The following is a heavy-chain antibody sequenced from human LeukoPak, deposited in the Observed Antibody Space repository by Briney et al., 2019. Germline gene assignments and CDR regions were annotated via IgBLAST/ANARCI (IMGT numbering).Heavy chain of an antibody. Sequence: SETLSLTCTVSGGSISSYYWSWIRQPPGKGLDWIGYIYYSGSTNYNPSLKSRVTISVDTSKNQFSLKLSSVTAADTAVYYCARVPYCSSTSCLNLHWYFDLWGRGTLVTVSS. V-gene: IGHV4-59*01. J-gene: IGHJ2*01. CDR1: GGSISSYY. CDR3: ARVPYCSSTSCLNLHWYFDL. CDR2: IYYSGST. D-gene: IGHD2-2*01.